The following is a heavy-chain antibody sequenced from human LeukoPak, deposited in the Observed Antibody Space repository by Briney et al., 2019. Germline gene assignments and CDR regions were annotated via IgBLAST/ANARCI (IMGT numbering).Heavy chain of an antibody. D-gene: IGHD3-22*01. CDR1: GITLSNYG. J-gene: IGHJ4*02. CDR2: ISDSGGRT. V-gene: IGHV3-23*01. Sequence: GGSLRLSCAVSGITLSNYGMSWVRQAPGKGLEWVAGISDSGGRTKYADSVKGRFTISRDNSKNTLYLQMNSLRAEDTAVYFCTKRGVVIRVILVGFHKEAYYFDSWGQGALVTVSS. CDR3: TKRGVVIRVILVGFHKEAYYFDS.